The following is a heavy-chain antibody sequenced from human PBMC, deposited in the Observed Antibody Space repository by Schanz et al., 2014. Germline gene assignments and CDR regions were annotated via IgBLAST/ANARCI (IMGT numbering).Heavy chain of an antibody. V-gene: IGHV3-33*01. J-gene: IGHJ4*02. D-gene: IGHD6-13*01. CDR2: IWSDGTNE. Sequence: QGQLVESGGGVVQPGKSLRLSCATSGFIFRSFGIHWVRQAPGKGLEWVAVIWSDGTNEYYADSVKGRFTISRDNAKNTLYLQMNSLSAEDTAVYYCARDQGYTTSWHIFDLWGQGTLVTVSS. CDR3: ARDQGYTTSWHIFDL. CDR1: GFIFRSFG.